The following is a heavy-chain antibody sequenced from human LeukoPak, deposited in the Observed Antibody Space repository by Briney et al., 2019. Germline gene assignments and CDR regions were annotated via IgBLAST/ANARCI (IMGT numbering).Heavy chain of an antibody. D-gene: IGHD2-8*01. CDR3: AREVLMVYAFYYYYGMDV. V-gene: IGHV1-46*01. CDR1: GYTFTSYY. J-gene: IGHJ6*02. Sequence: ASVKVSCKASGYTFTSYYMHWVRQATGQGLEWMGIINPSGGSTSYAQKFQGRVTMTRDTSTSTVYMELSSLRSEDTAVYYCAREVLMVYAFYYYYGMDVWGQGTTVTVPS. CDR2: INPSGGST.